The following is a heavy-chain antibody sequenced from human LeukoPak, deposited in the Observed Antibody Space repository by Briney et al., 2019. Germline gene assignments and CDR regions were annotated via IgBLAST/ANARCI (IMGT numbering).Heavy chain of an antibody. V-gene: IGHV1-69*13. CDR1: GGTFNSYA. J-gene: IGHJ6*02. CDR3: ARDSRVGYYYYGMDV. Sequence: ASVKVSCKASGGTFNSYAISWVRQAPGQGLEWMGGIIPIFGTANYAQKFQGRVTITADESTSTAYMELSSLRSEDTAVYYCARDSRVGYYYYGMDVWGQGTTVTVSS. CDR2: IIPIFGTA. D-gene: IGHD2-15*01.